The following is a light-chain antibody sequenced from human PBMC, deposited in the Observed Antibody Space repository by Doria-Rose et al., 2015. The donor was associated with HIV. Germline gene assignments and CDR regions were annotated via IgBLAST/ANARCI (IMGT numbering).Light chain of an antibody. CDR3: SAWDSSLSAWV. CDR2: RNN. Sequence: QSVLTQPPSVSKGLKETATLTCTGNSSNVGNQGAAWLQQRQGHPPKLLFYRNNNRPSGISERFSASRSGNTASLTITGLQPEDEADYYCSAWDSSLSAWVFGGGAKLTVL. CDR1: SSNVGNQG. J-gene: IGLJ3*02. V-gene: IGLV10-54*04.